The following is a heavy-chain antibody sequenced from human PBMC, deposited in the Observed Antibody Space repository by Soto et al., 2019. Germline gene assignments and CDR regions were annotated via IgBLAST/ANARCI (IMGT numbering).Heavy chain of an antibody. CDR1: GGSISDYY. V-gene: IGHV4-59*01. Sequence: QVQLQESGPGLVKPSETLSLTCTVSGGSISDYYWSWIRQPPGKGLEWIGYIFYSGNTNTNPSLKGRVTISVDTSKSQFSLRLTSVTAADTAVYFCASEWELVTWGQGTLVTVAS. CDR2: IFYSGNT. CDR3: ASEWELVT. J-gene: IGHJ5*02. D-gene: IGHD1-26*01.